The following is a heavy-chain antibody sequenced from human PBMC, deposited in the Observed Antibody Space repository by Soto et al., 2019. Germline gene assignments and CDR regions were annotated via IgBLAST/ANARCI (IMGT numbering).Heavy chain of an antibody. Sequence: GGSLRLSCADSGCSFSTYWMHWVRQGPGKGLVWVSRISPDGSSTNYPDSVRGRFTISRDNAKNTLYLQMNSLRAEDTAVYYCARSPGGYYIDWGQGTMVTVSS. J-gene: IGHJ3*01. CDR2: ISPDGSST. CDR3: ARSPGGYYID. D-gene: IGHD1-26*01. CDR1: GCSFSTYW. V-gene: IGHV3-74*01.